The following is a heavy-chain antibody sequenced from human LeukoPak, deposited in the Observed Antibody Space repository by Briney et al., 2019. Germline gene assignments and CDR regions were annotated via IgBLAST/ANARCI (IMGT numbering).Heavy chain of an antibody. Sequence: SETLSLTCTVSGASITSHYWSWIRQPPGKGLAWIGYISYIGNTNYNPPLKSRVTISIDTSKNQFSLKLSSVTAPDTAVYYCARSFFRPGIVGATLYYFDYWGQGALVTVSS. CDR2: ISYIGNT. CDR1: GASITSHY. J-gene: IGHJ4*02. D-gene: IGHD1-26*01. CDR3: ARSFFRPGIVGATLYYFDY. V-gene: IGHV4-59*11.